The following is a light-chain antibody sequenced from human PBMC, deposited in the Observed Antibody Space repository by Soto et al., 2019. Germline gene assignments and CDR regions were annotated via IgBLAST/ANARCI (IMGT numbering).Light chain of an antibody. CDR2: GAS. J-gene: IGKJ5*01. CDR3: QQYNNWPAIT. CDR1: QSVSRN. Sequence: EIVMTQSPATLSMSPGERATLSCRASQSVSRNLAWYQQKPGQAPRLLISGASTRATGIPARFSGSGSGTEFTLTISSLQSEDFAVYYCQQYNNWPAITFGQGTRLDIK. V-gene: IGKV3D-15*01.